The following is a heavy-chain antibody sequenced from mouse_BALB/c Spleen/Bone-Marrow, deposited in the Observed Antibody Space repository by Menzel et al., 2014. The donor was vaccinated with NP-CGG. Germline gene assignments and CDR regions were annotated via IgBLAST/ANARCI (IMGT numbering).Heavy chain of an antibody. CDR1: GYTFTNYW. CDR2: IYPGAVYT. Sequence: QVQLQQPGADLVRPGTSVKMYCKAAGYTFTNYWIGWVKQRPGHGLEWIGDIYPGAVYTNYNEKFKGKATLTTDTSSSTAYMQLSSLAADDSAIYYCAIHEEAMDYWGQGTSVTVSS. CDR3: AIHEEAMDY. V-gene: IGHV1-63*02. J-gene: IGHJ4*01.